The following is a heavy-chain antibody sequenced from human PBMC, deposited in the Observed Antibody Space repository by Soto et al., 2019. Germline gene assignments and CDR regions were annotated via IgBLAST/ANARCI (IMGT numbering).Heavy chain of an antibody. CDR3: ARDSHSQQPNHRWGGGYMDV. CDR1: GGSISNGGYY. J-gene: IGHJ6*03. Sequence: QLQLEESGPGLVKPSQTLSLTCAVSGGSISNGGYYWSWIRQHPGKGLEWIGSIYFSGSTYYNPSLKSRVTISVATPKNQFSLKLSSVTAADPAVYYCARDSHSQQPNHRWGGGYMDVWGKGTTVTVSS. V-gene: IGHV4-31*11. D-gene: IGHD6-13*01. CDR2: IYFSGST.